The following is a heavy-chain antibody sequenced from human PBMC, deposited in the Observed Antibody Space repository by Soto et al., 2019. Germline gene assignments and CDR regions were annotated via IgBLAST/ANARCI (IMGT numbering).Heavy chain of an antibody. CDR2: IHPSGST. CDR1: GGSLSDYY. CDR3: ARGRDAYKLGNV. D-gene: IGHD1-1*01. V-gene: IGHV4-34*01. Sequence: QVQLQQWGAGLLKPSETLSLTCAVYGGSLSDYYWTWIRQSPGKGLEWIGEIHPSGSTYFNPSLESRDTIPMDTSKNQFSLKITSVTAADTAVYYCARGRDAYKLGNVWGHGTAVTVSS. J-gene: IGHJ6*02.